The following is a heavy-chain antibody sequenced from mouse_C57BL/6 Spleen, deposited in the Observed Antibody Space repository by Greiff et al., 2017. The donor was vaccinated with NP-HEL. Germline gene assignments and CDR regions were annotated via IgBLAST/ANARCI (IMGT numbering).Heavy chain of an antibody. V-gene: IGHV7-3*01. Sequence: EVKLMESGGGLVQPGGSLSLSCAASGFTFTDYYMSWVRQPPGKALEWLGFIRNKANGYTTEYSASVKGRFTISRANSQSILYLQMNALRAEDSATYDCARLDYDYDEDFDVWGTGTTVTVSS. D-gene: IGHD2-4*01. CDR1: GFTFTDYY. J-gene: IGHJ1*03. CDR2: IRNKANGYTT. CDR3: ARLDYDYDEDFDV.